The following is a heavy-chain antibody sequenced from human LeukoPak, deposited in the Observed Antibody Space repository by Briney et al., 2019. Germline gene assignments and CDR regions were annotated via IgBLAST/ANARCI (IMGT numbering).Heavy chain of an antibody. CDR2: TYYRSKWYN. CDR3: ARATGRFDY. D-gene: IGHD1-1*01. V-gene: IGHV6-1*01. Sequence: SQTLSLTCALSGDTVSSNSTAWHWVRQSPSRGLEWLGRTYYRSKWYNDYAISVKSRITINPDTSKNQFSLQLNSVTPEDTAVYYCARATGRFDYWGQGTLVTVSS. CDR1: GDTVSSNSTA. J-gene: IGHJ4*02.